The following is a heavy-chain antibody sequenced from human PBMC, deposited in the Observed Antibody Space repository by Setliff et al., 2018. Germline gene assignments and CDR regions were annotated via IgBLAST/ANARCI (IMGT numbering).Heavy chain of an antibody. V-gene: IGHV1-18*01. J-gene: IGHJ4*02. D-gene: IGHD3-3*01. CDR3: SRLVRFCIRTSCQRLSGGEF. CDR1: GYTFSDYG. CDR2: ISAHSGNA. Sequence: GASVKVSCKASGYTFSDYGITWVRQAPGQGLEWMGWISAHSGNAYYSPKLHGRVTLTTDTSTSTAYMELRSLESDDTAVYYCSRLVRFCIRTSCQRLSGGEFWGQGTLVTVSS.